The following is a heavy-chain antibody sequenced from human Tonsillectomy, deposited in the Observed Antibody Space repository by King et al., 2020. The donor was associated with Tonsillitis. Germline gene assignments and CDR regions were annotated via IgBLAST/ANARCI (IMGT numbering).Heavy chain of an antibody. V-gene: IGHV3-21*01. D-gene: IGHD3-10*01. CDR2: ITSSGFI. J-gene: IGHJ6*02. CDR3: ARAEVRGIAQDVYYYYGMDV. Sequence: VQLVESGGGLVKPGGSLRLSCAASGFNFHTYSMHWVRQAPGKGLEWVSSITSSGFIYYADSVRGRFTISRDNSKKSLFLQMNSLRAEDSAVYYCARAEVRGIAQDVYYYYGMDVWGQGTTVTVSS. CDR1: GFNFHTYS.